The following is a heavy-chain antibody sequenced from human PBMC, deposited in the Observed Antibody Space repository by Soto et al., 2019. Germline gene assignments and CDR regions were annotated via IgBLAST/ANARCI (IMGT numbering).Heavy chain of an antibody. CDR2: IIPVLRTA. J-gene: IGHJ3*02. D-gene: IGHD6-13*01. V-gene: IGHV1-69*01. CDR1: GGTFNSYY. Sequence: QVQLVQSGAEVKKPGSSVKVSCKASGGTFNSYYMSWVRQAPGQGLEWMGGIIPVLRTANYAKKFQGRVTITADESTSTAYMEVSSLRFDDTAVYYCAILVPAAGTIGAYDILGQGTMVTVSS. CDR3: AILVPAAGTIGAYDI.